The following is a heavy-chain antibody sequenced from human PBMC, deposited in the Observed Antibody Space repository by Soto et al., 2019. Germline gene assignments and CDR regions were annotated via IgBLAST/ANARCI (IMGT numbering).Heavy chain of an antibody. CDR3: ARDSAGGPGPVTSPANESYFDP. V-gene: IGHV4-30-4*01. CDR1: GDSISSGNYY. D-gene: IGHD3-10*01. Sequence: QVQLQESGPGLVKPSQTLSLTCTVSGDSISSGNYYWSWIRQPPGKGLEWIGYIYYSGSSSYNPSPKSPVSISLDPSQNQFSLKLNSVTAPETAVYYCARDSAGGPGPVTSPANESYFDPWGQGTLVIVSS. J-gene: IGHJ5*02. CDR2: IYYSGSS.